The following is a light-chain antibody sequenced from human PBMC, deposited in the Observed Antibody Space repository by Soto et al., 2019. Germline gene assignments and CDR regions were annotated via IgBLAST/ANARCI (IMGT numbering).Light chain of an antibody. J-gene: IGKJ3*01. CDR3: QQSHSFPST. Sequence: DIQMTQSPSSLSASVGDRVTITRRASQSISTYLNWYQQKPGKAPKLLIYAASSLQSGVPSRFSGSGSGTDFTLSISSLQPDDFATYYCQQSHSFPSTFGPGTKVDIK. V-gene: IGKV1-39*01. CDR1: QSISTY. CDR2: AAS.